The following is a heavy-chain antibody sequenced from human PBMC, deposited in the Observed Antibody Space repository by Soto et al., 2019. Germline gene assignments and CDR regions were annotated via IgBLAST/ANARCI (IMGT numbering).Heavy chain of an antibody. D-gene: IGHD2-2*01. CDR2: INSDGSST. CDR1: GFTFSSYW. Sequence: EVQLVESGGGLVQPGGSLRLSCAASGFTFSSYWMHWVRQAPGKGLVWVSRINSDGSSTSYADSVKGRFTISRDNAKNTLYLQMNSLRAEDTAVYYYARGAYCSSTSCITYGMDVWGQGTTVTVSS. J-gene: IGHJ6*02. CDR3: ARGAYCSSTSCITYGMDV. V-gene: IGHV3-74*01.